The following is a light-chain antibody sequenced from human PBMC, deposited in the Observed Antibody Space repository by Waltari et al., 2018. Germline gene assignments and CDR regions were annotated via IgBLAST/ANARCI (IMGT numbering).Light chain of an antibody. CDR3: SSYTRSNTWV. J-gene: IGLJ3*02. CDR2: DVS. Sequence: SVSGSPGQSITISCTGTSSDIGAYNYVSWYQQHPGKAPKLMIYDVSKWPSGVSNRFSGSKSGNTASLTISGLQADDEADYYCSSYTRSNTWVFGGGTKLTVL. V-gene: IGLV2-14*04. CDR1: SSDIGAYNY.